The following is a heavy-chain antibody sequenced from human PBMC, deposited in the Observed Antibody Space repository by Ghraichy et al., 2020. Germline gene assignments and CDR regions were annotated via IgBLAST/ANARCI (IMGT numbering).Heavy chain of an antibody. J-gene: IGHJ6*02. CDR2: IGTAGDT. V-gene: IGHV3-13*01. D-gene: IGHD3-10*01. CDR1: GFTFSSYD. CDR3: ARDLRRYGSGSYYKPVGYYYYGMDV. Sequence: GGSLRLSCAASGFTFSSYDKHWVRQATGKGLEWVSAIGTAGDTYYPGSVKGRFTISRENAKNSLYLQMNSLRAGDTAVYYCARDLRRYGSGSYYKPVGYYYYGMDVWGQGTTVTVSS.